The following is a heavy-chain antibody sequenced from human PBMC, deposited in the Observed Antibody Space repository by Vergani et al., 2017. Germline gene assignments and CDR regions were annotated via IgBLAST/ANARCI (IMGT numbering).Heavy chain of an antibody. D-gene: IGHD2-21*02. V-gene: IGHV3-23*01. CDR3: AKYLRDSTEGIPDS. CDR1: GFTFNHYA. J-gene: IGHJ4*02. Sequence: EVQLLESGGDLVQPGGSLRLFCAASGFTFNHYAMNWVRQAPGKGLEWFSGISGSGGSTYYAGPVKGRLTIYRENSKDILYLQMDSLRSEDTALYYCAKYLRDSTEGIPDSWGPGTVVIVSS. CDR2: ISGSGGST.